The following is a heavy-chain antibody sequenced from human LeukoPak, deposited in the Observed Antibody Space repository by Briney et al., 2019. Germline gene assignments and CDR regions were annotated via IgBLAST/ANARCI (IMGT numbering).Heavy chain of an antibody. V-gene: IGHV3-11*04. J-gene: IGHJ3*02. CDR3: ARENGYCSGGSCYMGAFDI. D-gene: IGHD2-15*01. CDR1: GFTFSDYY. CDR2: ISRSGSTI. Sequence: GGSLRLSCAASGFTFSDYYMSWIRQAPGKGLEWVSYISRSGSTIYYADSVKGRFTISRDNAKNSLYLQMNSLRAEDTAVYYCARENGYCSGGSCYMGAFDIWGQGTMVTVSS.